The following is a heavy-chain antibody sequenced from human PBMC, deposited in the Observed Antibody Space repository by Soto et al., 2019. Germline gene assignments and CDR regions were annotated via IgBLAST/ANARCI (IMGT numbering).Heavy chain of an antibody. CDR1: GFTFNDHD. D-gene: IGHD1-1*01. CDR2: IKSTSDGGTT. J-gene: IGHJ4*02. CDR3: STTGTIDY. Sequence: EVQLVESGGGLVQPGGSLRLSCAVSGFTFNDHDMDWVRQAPGKGLEWLGRIKSTSDGGTTYYAAPVEGRFTISRDDSTNTVYLQMNSLKTEDTAVYYCSTTGTIDYWGQGTLVTVSS. V-gene: IGHV3-15*01.